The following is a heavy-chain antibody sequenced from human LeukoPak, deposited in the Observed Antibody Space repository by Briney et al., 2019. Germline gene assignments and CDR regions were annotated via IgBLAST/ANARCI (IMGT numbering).Heavy chain of an antibody. CDR1: GFTFSDFA. J-gene: IGHJ4*02. D-gene: IGHD3-22*01. V-gene: IGHV3-23*01. CDR3: AKDRLASGYSGFDF. CDR2: LLRRGGRA. Sequence: GGSLRLSCAASGFTFSDFAMTWVRQAPGKGLEWVSTLLRRGGRAYYADSVKGRFTISRDDSKDTLYQQMNSLRAEDTAMYYCAKDRLASGYSGFDFWGQGTRVTVSS.